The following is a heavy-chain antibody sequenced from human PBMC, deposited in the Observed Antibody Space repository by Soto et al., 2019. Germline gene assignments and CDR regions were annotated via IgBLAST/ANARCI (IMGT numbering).Heavy chain of an antibody. CDR2: ILYDGSNK. Sequence: QVQLVESGGGVVQPGRSLRLSCAASGFIFSSYGMHWVRQAPGKGLEWVAVILYDGSNKYYADSVKGRFTISRDNSKNTLYLQMNSLRAEDTAVYYCARDGDDYGDYQRVALDIWGQGTMVTVSS. J-gene: IGHJ3*02. D-gene: IGHD4-17*01. CDR3: ARDGDDYGDYQRVALDI. V-gene: IGHV3-33*01. CDR1: GFIFSSYG.